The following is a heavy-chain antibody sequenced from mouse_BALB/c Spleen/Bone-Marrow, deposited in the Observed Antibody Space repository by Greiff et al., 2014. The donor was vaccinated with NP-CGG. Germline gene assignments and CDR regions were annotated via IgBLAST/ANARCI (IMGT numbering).Heavy chain of an antibody. V-gene: IGHV1-4*01. Sequence: VQRVESGAELARPGASVKMSCKASGYTFTSYTMHWVKQRPGQGLEWIGYINPSSGYTNYNQKFKDKATLTADKSSSTAYMQLSSLTSEDSAVYYCARGLYYCGSSSNFDYWGQGTTLTVSS. CDR2: INPSSGYT. CDR1: GYTFTSYT. D-gene: IGHD1-1*01. CDR3: ARGLYYCGSSSNFDY. J-gene: IGHJ2*01.